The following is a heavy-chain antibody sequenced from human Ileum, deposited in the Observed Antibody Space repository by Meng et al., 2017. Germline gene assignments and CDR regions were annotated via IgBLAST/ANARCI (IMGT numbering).Heavy chain of an antibody. CDR1: GFIFSSYD. CDR3: ARRTQSTGTALGY. V-gene: IGHV1-8*01. CDR2: MNPNSGNT. D-gene: IGHD1-1*01. J-gene: IGHJ4*02. Sequence: QVQLVQSGPEVKKPGASVTVSCKASGFIFSSYDINWVRQAPRQGSEWMGWMNPNSGNTGFAQKFQDRITMTRDTSINTAYMELSSLTSEDTAAYYCARRTQSTGTALGYWGQGTLVTVSS.